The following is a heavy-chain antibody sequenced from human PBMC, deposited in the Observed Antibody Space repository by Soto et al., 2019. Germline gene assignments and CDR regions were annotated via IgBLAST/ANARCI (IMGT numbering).Heavy chain of an antibody. D-gene: IGHD3-16*01. J-gene: IGHJ5*01. CDR1: GFSLDEYG. CDR2: MHRNGATT. CDR3: ARDHRWGYVYGESGDS. Sequence: EVQLVESGGGVVRPGGSLRLACAASGFSLDEYGMSWVRQAPGKGPEWVSGMHRNGATTGYADSVKGRFTMSRDDAKNSLYLQMNSLRAEDTAFYYCARDHRWGYVYGESGDSWGHGTLVTVSS. V-gene: IGHV3-20*04.